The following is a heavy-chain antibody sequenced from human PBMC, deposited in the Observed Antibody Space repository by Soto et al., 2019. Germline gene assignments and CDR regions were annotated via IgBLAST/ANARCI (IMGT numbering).Heavy chain of an antibody. V-gene: IGHV4-34*01. CDR3: ARGQRYFDWLLWAFDY. CDR1: GGSFSGYY. J-gene: IGHJ4*02. Sequence: QVQLQQWGAGLLKPSETLSLTCAVYGGSFSGYYWSWIRQPPGKGLEWIGEINHSGSTNYNPSLKSRVTISVDTSKHQFSLKLSSVTAADTAVYYCARGQRYFDWLLWAFDYWGQGNLVTVSS. CDR2: INHSGST. D-gene: IGHD3-9*01.